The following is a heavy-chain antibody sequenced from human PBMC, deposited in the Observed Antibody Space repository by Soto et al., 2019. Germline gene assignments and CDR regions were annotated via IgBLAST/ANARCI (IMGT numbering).Heavy chain of an antibody. CDR3: EGRITVAGTLAY. CDR1: GFTFSNYW. Sequence: PGGSLRLSCAASGFTFSNYWMHLVRQAPGKGLECVSAISGSGGSTFYADSVKGRFTISRDNSKNTLFLQMNSLRAEDTAVYYCEGRITVAGTLAYWGQGTMVTVSS. CDR2: ISGSGGST. J-gene: IGHJ4*02. V-gene: IGHV3-23*01. D-gene: IGHD6-19*01.